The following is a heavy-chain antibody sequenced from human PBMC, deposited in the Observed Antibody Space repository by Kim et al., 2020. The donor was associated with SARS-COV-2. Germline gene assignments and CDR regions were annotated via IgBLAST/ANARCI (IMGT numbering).Heavy chain of an antibody. Sequence: ASVKVSCKASGYTFTGYYMHWVRQAPGQGLEWMGWINPNSGGTNYAQKFQGRVTMTRDTSISTAYMELSRLRSDDTAVYYWARGSPFYGSGEQLDDYWGQGTLVTVSS. CDR3: ARGSPFYGSGEQLDDY. J-gene: IGHJ4*02. V-gene: IGHV1-2*02. CDR2: INPNSGGT. D-gene: IGHD3-10*01. CDR1: GYTFTGYY.